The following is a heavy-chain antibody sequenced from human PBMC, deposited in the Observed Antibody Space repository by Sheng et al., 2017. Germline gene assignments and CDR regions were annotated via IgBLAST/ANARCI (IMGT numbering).Heavy chain of an antibody. J-gene: IGHJ3*01. Sequence: QITLKESGPTLVKPTQTLTLACAFSGGSHSTLMKWVWPGSVSPQARPLEWLALIYYNGNKFYNPSLKSRLTVSKDTSKNVVVLTVTNVDPMDTATYYCAHQPHNGGWAALENWGQGTMVTVSS. CDR1: GGSHSTLMKWV. D-gene: IGHD3-3*01. CDR3: AHQPHNGGWAALEN. V-gene: IGHV2-5*01. CDR2: IYYNGNK.